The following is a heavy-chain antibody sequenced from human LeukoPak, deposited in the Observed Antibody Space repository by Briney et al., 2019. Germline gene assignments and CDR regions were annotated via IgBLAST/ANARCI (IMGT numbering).Heavy chain of an antibody. CDR3: AKVRPARNWFDP. V-gene: IGHV3-30*04. J-gene: IGHJ5*02. CDR1: GFTFSSYA. D-gene: IGHD2-15*01. Sequence: GGSLRLSCAASGFTFSSYAMHWVRQAPGKGLEWVAVISYDGSNKYYADSVKGRFTISRDNSKNTLYLQMNSLRAEDTAVYYCAKVRPARNWFDPWGQGTLVTVSS. CDR2: ISYDGSNK.